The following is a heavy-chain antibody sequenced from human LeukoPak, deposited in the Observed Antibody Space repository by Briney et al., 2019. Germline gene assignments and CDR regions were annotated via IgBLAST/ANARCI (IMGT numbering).Heavy chain of an antibody. CDR1: GYTFTCYY. CDR2: INPNSGGT. Sequence: ASVKVSCKASGYTFTCYYMHWVRQAPGQGLEWMGWINPNSGGTNYAQKFQGRVTMTRDTSISTAYMELSRLRSDDTAVYYCARVGFSGYYDSSGYYYLDYWGQGTLVTVSS. V-gene: IGHV1-2*02. D-gene: IGHD3-22*01. CDR3: ARVGFSGYYDSSGYYYLDY. J-gene: IGHJ4*02.